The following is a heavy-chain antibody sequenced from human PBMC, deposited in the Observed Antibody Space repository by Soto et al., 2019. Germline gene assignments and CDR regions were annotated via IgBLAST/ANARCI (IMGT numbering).Heavy chain of an antibody. J-gene: IGHJ3*02. D-gene: IGHD6-6*01. CDR1: GLAVSIYA. CDR3: ARRAFGSSRSFDI. V-gene: IGHV3-23*01. CDR2: ISDSGGLT. Sequence: AGSLRLCCAASGLAVSIYAVSGFRQDAEGGLEWVSGISDSGGLTYDADSVKGLFTISRDNSKNTLYLQMNSLRAEDTAFYYCARRAFGSSRSFDIWGQGTMVTVSS.